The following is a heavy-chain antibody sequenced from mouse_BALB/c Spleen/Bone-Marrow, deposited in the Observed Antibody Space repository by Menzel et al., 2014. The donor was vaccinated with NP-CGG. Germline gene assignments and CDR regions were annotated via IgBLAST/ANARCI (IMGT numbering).Heavy chain of an antibody. Sequence: VQLQESGPGLVKPSPRVSITCTVSGYSLTSYGVHWVRQSPGKGLEWLGVIWRGKSTDYNADYIYRQGISNDDSKSQVFFKMSSLQANDTAIYYCGRNSRGYDNSFAYWGQGTLVTVSS. CDR1: GYSLTSYG. D-gene: IGHD2-10*02. CDR3: GRNSRGYDNSFAY. CDR2: IWRGKST. V-gene: IGHV2-2*02. J-gene: IGHJ3*01.